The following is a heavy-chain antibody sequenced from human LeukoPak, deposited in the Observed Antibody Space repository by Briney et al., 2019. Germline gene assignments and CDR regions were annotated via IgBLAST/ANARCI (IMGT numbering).Heavy chain of an antibody. CDR2: IILISPTA. CDR1: GGTLSRHV. CDR3: AAGRVSDTTLVSWFDT. D-gene: IGHD5-18*01. V-gene: IGHV1-69*05. Sequence: SVKVSCKASGGTLSRHVVSWVRQAPGQGLEWMGGIILISPTANYAQKFQDRVTITMDESTAYMELSSLRSEDTAVYYCAAGRVSDTTLVSWFDTWGQGSLVTVSS. J-gene: IGHJ5*02.